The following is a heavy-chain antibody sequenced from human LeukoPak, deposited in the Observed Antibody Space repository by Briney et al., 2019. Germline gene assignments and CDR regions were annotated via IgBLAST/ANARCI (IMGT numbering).Heavy chain of an antibody. CDR2: ISGSGGST. D-gene: IGHD3-10*01. V-gene: IGHV3-23*01. CDR3: AKDPLTMVQGVIISGFDY. CDR1: GFTFRSYA. Sequence: GGSLRLSCAASGFTFRSYAMSWVRQAPGKGLEWVSAISGSGGSTYYADSVKGRFTISRDNSKNTLYLQMNSLRAEDTAVYYCAKDPLTMVQGVIISGFDYWGQGTLVTVSS. J-gene: IGHJ4*02.